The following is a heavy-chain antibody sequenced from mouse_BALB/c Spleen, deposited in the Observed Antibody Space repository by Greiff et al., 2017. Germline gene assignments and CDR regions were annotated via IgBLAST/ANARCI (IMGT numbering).Heavy chain of an antibody. CDR2: ISSGSSTI. Sequence: EVQLVESGGGLVQPGGSRKLSCAASGFTFSSFGMHWVRQAPEKGLVWVAYISSGSSTIYYADTVKGRFTSSRDNPKNTLFLQMTSLRSEDTAMYYCARSDFYYGSRPYYFDYWGQGTTLTVSS. D-gene: IGHD1-1*01. CDR1: GFTFSSFG. CDR3: ARSDFYYGSRPYYFDY. V-gene: IGHV5-17*02. J-gene: IGHJ2*01.